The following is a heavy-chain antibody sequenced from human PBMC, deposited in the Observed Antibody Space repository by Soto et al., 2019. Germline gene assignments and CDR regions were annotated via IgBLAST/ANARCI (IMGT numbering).Heavy chain of an antibody. CDR3: ARQGLGNLQGLGDV. Sequence: QVQLQESGPGLVKPSETLSLTCTVSGGSIDGYNCAWIRQPPGKALEWVGYVYYNGGSSYNPSLKRRVTLSMDTSKSQFSLPLRSVTAADAAVYYCARQGLGNLQGLGDVWGRGTTATVSS. CDR1: GGSIDGYN. D-gene: IGHD4-4*01. V-gene: IGHV4-59*08. J-gene: IGHJ6*02. CDR2: VYYNGGS.